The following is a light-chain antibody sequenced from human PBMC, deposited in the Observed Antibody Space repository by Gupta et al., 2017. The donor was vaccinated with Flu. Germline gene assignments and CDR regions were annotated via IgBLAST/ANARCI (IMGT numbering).Light chain of an antibody. V-gene: IGLV2-14*01. CDR1: SSDVGHYNY. J-gene: IGLJ3*02. Sequence: QSALTQPASVSGSPGQSITISCTGTSSDVGHYNYVSWYQQHPGKVPKLMIYEVTDRPSGVSNRFSGSKSGNTASLTISGLQAEDAADYFCASYTTTSTWVFGGGTKLTVL. CDR2: EVT. CDR3: ASYTTTSTWV.